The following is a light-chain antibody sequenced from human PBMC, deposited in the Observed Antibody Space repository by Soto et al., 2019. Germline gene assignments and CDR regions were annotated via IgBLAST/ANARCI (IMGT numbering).Light chain of an antibody. CDR2: AAS. CDR3: QHCQPYGDSPPLT. J-gene: IGKJ4*01. CDR1: QSISRY. Sequence: DIQMTQSPSSLSASVGDRVTITCRASQSISRYLNWYQQKPGKAPNLLIYAASSLQSGVPSRFSGSGSGTDFTLTISRLEPEDFAVYYCQHCQPYGDSPPLTFGGGTKVDI. V-gene: IGKV1-39*01.